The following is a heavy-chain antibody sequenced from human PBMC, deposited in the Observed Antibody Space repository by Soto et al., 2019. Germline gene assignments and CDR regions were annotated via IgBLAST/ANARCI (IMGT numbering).Heavy chain of an antibody. J-gene: IGHJ6*03. CDR2: INDSGNI. V-gene: IGHV4-34*01. D-gene: IGHD3-10*01. Sequence: QVQLQQWGAGLLKPSETLSLTCAVYGGSFSGYQWTWIRQTPGKGLEWIGEINDSGNINYDPSLKSLVTILVDTAKKQISLKLSSVTAADTAVYYCAGGLILWFGELSRRGGYYYYMDVWGKGTSVTVSS. CDR3: AGGLILWFGELSRRGGYYYYMDV. CDR1: GGSFSGYQ.